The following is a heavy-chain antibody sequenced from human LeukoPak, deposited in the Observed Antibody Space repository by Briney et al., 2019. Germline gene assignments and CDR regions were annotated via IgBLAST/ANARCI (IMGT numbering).Heavy chain of an antibody. V-gene: IGHV3-48*04. CDR1: GFTFSSHS. J-gene: IGHJ4*02. Sequence: GGSLRLSCAASGFTFSSHSMNWVRQAPGKGLEWVSYISSSSSTIYYADSVKGRFTISRDNAKNSLYLQMNSLRAEDTAVYYCARVPGEIYFDYWGQGTLVTVSS. CDR3: ARVPGEIYFDY. D-gene: IGHD3-16*01. CDR2: ISSSSSTI.